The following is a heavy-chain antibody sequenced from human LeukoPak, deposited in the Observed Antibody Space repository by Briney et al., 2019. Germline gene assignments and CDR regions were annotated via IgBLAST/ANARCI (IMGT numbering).Heavy chain of an antibody. D-gene: IGHD3-3*01. J-gene: IGHJ4*02. Sequence: GASVKVSCKASGYIFTSYDINWVRQATGQGLEWMGWMNPNSGNTGYAQKFQGRVTMTRDTSISTAYMELSRLRSDDTAVYYCARAPPIFGVVTPHSELDYWGQGTLVTVSS. V-gene: IGHV1-8*02. CDR1: GYIFTSYD. CDR2: MNPNSGNT. CDR3: ARAPPIFGVVTPHSELDY.